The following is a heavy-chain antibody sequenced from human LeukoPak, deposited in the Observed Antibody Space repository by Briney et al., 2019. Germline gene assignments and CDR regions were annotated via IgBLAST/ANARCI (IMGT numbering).Heavy chain of an antibody. D-gene: IGHD6-6*01. J-gene: IGHJ4*02. CDR1: GFTFSSYA. CDR3: ARDGSSSSFDY. Sequence: GSLRLSCAASGFTFSSYAIHWVRQAPGKGLEWVAVISYDGSNKYYADSVKGRFTISRDNSKNTLYLQMNSLRAKDTAVYYCARDGSSSSFDYWGQGTLVTVSS. V-gene: IGHV3-30*04. CDR2: ISYDGSNK.